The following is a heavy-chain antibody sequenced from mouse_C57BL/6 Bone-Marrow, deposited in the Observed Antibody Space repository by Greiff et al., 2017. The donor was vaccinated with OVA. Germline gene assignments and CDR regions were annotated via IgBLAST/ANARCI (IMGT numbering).Heavy chain of an antibody. D-gene: IGHD2-1*01. J-gene: IGHJ3*01. CDR2: IWGVGST. CDR3: ASGYYGNRFAY. CDR1: GFSLTSYG. V-gene: IGHV2-6*01. Sequence: VHLVESGPGLVAPSQSLSITCTVSGFSLTSYGVDWVRQSPGKGLEWLGVIWGVGSTNYNSALKSRLSISKDNSKSQVFLKMNSLQTDDTAMYYCASGYYGNRFAYWGQGTLVTVSA.